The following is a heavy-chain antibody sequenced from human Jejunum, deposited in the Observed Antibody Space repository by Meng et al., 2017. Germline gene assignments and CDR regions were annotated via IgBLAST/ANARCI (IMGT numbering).Heavy chain of an antibody. D-gene: IGHD2-21*02. V-gene: IGHV3-30*01. CDR2: MSYDGNYE. CDR1: GFTFSSSA. J-gene: IGHJ4*02. CDR3: ARANCYGDRQFDY. Sequence: GESLKISCAASGFTFSSSAMHWVRQAPGKGLEWVAVMSYDGNYEYYADSVKGRFTISRDNSKNTLYLQMTSLRPEDTAVYFCARANCYGDRQFDYWGQGTVVTVSS.